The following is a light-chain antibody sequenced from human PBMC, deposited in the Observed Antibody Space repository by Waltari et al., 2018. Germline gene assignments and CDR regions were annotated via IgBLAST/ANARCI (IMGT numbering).Light chain of an antibody. J-gene: IGLJ3*02. V-gene: IGLV3-19*01. CDR2: GHD. CDR3: LSRDRSSTRV. Sequence: SSELTQDPAVSVALGQTVRITCQGDSLRRYYASWYQQRPGQAPFLVLYGHDNRPSGIPDRFSGSTSGNTASLTITRAQAEDAGVYYCLSRDRSSTRVFGGGTTLTV. CDR1: SLRRYY.